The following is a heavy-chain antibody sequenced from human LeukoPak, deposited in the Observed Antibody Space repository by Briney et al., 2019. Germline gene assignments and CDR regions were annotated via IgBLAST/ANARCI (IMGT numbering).Heavy chain of an antibody. J-gene: IGHJ4*02. CDR3: ARGSVTTHASFDY. CDR2: ISPTGDSI. CDR1: GYTFANYY. D-gene: IGHD4-17*01. Sequence: ASVKVSCKASGYTFANYYIHWVRQAPGQGLEWMGKISPTGDSISYAQRFRDRVTMTTDTSTITVYMELSNLRSEDTSVYYCARGSVTTHASFDYWGQETLVTVSS. V-gene: IGHV1-46*01.